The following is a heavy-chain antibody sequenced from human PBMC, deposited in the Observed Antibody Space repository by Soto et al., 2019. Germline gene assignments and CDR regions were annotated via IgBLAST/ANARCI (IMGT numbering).Heavy chain of an antibody. D-gene: IGHD3-3*02. Sequence: QITLRESGPALVKPTQTLTLTCTFSGFSLNSRGVCVGWVRQPPGKTLEWLAIVYWDDDKRYRQSLRSKRSIRKDTPKSQVVVTVTNTDPVNTSTYYCVHRGPVDETSMGFDFSGQGSLVTVSS. CDR2: VYWDDDK. CDR3: VHRGPVDETSMGFDF. V-gene: IGHV2-5*02. CDR1: GFSLNSRGVC. J-gene: IGHJ4*02.